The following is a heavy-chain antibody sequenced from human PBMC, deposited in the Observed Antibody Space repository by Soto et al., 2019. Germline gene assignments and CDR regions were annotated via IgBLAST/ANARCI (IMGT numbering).Heavy chain of an antibody. CDR3: ARGIAAAGTPNFDY. CDR2: MNPNSGNT. CDR1: GYTFTSYD. Sequence: QVQLVQSGAEVKKPGASVKVSCKASGYTFTSYDINWVRQATGQGLEWMGWMNPNSGNTGYAQKFQGRVTMTRNTSISTAYMELSSLRSEVTAVYYCARGIAAAGTPNFDYWGQGTLVTVSS. D-gene: IGHD6-13*01. J-gene: IGHJ4*02. V-gene: IGHV1-8*01.